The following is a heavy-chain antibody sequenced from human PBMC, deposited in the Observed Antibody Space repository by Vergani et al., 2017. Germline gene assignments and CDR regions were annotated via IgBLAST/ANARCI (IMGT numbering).Heavy chain of an antibody. J-gene: IGHJ4*02. CDR2: IWYDGSNK. CDR3: AKDYHGRKWELPGY. D-gene: IGHD1-26*01. Sequence: QVQLVESGGGVVQPGRSLRLSCAASGFTFSSYGMHWVRQAPGKGLEWVAVIWYDGSNKYYADSVKGRFTISRDNSKNTLYLQMNSLRAEDTAVYYCAKDYHGRKWELPGYWGQGTLVTVSS. V-gene: IGHV3-33*06. CDR1: GFTFSSYG.